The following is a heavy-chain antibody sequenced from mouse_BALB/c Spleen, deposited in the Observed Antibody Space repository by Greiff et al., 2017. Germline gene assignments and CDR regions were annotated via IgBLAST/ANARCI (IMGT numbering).Heavy chain of an antibody. D-gene: IGHD1-1*01. Sequence: EVNVVESGGGLVQPGGSRKLSCAASGFTFSSFGMHWVRQAPEKGLEWVAYISSGSSTIYYADTVKGRFTISRDNPKNTLFLQMTSLRSEDTAMYYCARSYYYGSSYYAMDYWGQGTSVTVSS. CDR2: ISSGSSTI. CDR1: GFTFSSFG. V-gene: IGHV5-17*02. CDR3: ARSYYYGSSYYAMDY. J-gene: IGHJ4*01.